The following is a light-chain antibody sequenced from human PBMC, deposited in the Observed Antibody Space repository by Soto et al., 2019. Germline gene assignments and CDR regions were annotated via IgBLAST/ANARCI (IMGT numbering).Light chain of an antibody. J-gene: IGKJ2*01. V-gene: IGKV1-5*03. CDR1: QTISNW. CDR2: KAS. Sequence: DIQMTQSPSTLSASVGDRVTITCRASQTISNWLVWYQQKPGKAPKLLIYKASSLESGVPSRFSGSGSGTEFTLTISSLQPDDFATYYCQQYNNSFGQGTKLEIK. CDR3: QQYNNS.